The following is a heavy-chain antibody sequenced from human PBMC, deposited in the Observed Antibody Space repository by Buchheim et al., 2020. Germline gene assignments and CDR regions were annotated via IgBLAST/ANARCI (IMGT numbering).Heavy chain of an antibody. Sequence: QVQLQESGPGLVKPSETLSLTCSVSGGSVSSGSYYWTWIRQPPGKGLEWIGYIYYGGTTNYNSSLESRVTISVDTSKNQFSLELRSLTAADTALYYCARLYSATYYLDSWGQGTL. J-gene: IGHJ4*02. CDR1: GGSVSSGSYY. CDR3: ARLYSATYYLDS. D-gene: IGHD1-26*01. CDR2: IYYGGTT. V-gene: IGHV4-61*01.